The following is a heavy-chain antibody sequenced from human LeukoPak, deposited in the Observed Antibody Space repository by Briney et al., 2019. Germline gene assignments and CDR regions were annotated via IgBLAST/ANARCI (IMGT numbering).Heavy chain of an antibody. J-gene: IGHJ6*02. CDR2: VNSDGSWT. Sequence: GGSLRLSCAASGNYWMHWVRQAPGKGLVWVSHVNSDGSWTSYADSVKGRFTISKDNAKNTVYLQMNSLRDEDTAVYYCARSPTSAAYYYYGMDVWGQGTTVTVSS. CDR1: GNYW. D-gene: IGHD1-26*01. CDR3: ARSPTSAAYYYYGMDV. V-gene: IGHV3-74*01.